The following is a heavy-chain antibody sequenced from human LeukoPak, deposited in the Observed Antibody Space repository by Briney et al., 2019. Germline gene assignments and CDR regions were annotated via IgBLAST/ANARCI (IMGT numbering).Heavy chain of an antibody. CDR1: GYTFTGYY. CDR2: INPNSGGT. CDR3: AREAPYGDDHYYYMDV. D-gene: IGHD4-17*01. V-gene: IGHV1-2*02. Sequence: ASVKVSCKASGYTFTGYYIHWVRQAPGQGLEWMGWINPNSGGTNYAQKFQGRVTMTRDTSISTAYIELSRLRSDDTAVYYCAREAPYGDDHYYYMDVWGKGTTVTISS. J-gene: IGHJ6*03.